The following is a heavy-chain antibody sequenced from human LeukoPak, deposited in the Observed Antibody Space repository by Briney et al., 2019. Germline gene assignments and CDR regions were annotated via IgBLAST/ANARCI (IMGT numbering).Heavy chain of an antibody. J-gene: IGHJ4*02. V-gene: IGHV4-39*01. Sequence: WVRQAPGKGLEWIGAIYYSGSAYYNPSLKSRVTISVDTSKNQFSLKVTSVTAADTAVYYCARAYGARPYYYFDYWGQGTLVTVSS. CDR2: IYYSGSA. CDR3: ARAYGARPYYYFDY. D-gene: IGHD4-17*01.